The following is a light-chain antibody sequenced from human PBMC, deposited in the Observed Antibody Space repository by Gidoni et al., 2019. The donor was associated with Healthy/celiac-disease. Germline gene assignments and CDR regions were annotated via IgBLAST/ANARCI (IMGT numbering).Light chain of an antibody. CDR2: RNS. J-gene: IGLJ2*01. Sequence: QSVLTPPPSVSGAPGQRVTISCTGSSSNIGAGYDGHWYQQLPGTAPKLLIYRNSNRPSGVPDRFSGSKSGTSASLAITGLQAEDEADYYCQSYDSSLSGSEVFGGGTKLTVL. V-gene: IGLV1-40*01. CDR3: QSYDSSLSGSEV. CDR1: SSNIGAGYD.